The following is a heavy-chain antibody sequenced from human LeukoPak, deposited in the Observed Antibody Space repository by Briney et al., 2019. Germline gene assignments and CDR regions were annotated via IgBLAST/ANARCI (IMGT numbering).Heavy chain of an antibody. V-gene: IGHV3-30*06. CDR2: ISYEGGTQ. Sequence: PGGSLSLSYPGCGFTLRHYYMHGRLQAPGKGLEWVAVISYEGGTQYYADSVKGRFIISRDNPRNTVYLQMNILRTEDTAVYYYAKEGKPQVSTAPDTLRQGTQVIVSS. CDR3: AKEGKPQVSTAPDT. J-gene: IGHJ5*02. D-gene: IGHD3-10*01. CDR1: GFTLRHYY.